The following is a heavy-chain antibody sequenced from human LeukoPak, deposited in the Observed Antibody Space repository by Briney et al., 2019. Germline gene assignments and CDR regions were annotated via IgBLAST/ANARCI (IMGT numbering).Heavy chain of an antibody. V-gene: IGHV3-7*01. Sequence: GGSLRLSCAASGFAFSIYWMTWVRQAPGKGLEWVANIKQGGTEKYYVDSVRGRFTISRDNANKSVYLQMNSLRAEDTAVYYCAKFSGYGYGGWFDQWGPGTLVTVSS. CDR3: AKFSGYGYGGWFDQ. J-gene: IGHJ5*02. CDR2: IKQGGTEK. D-gene: IGHD5-18*01. CDR1: GFAFSIYW.